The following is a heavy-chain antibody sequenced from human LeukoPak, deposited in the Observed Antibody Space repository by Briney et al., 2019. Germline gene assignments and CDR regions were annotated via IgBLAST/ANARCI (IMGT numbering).Heavy chain of an antibody. CDR1: GGTFSSYA. CDR2: IIPILGIA. V-gene: IGHV1-69*04. D-gene: IGHD6-13*01. Sequence: ASVKVSCKASGGTFSSYAISWVRQAPGQGLEWMGRIIPILGIANYAQKFQGRVTITADKSTSTAYMELSSLRSEDTAVHYCARNEGGYYYFDYWGRGTLVTVSS. J-gene: IGHJ4*02. CDR3: ARNEGGYYYFDY.